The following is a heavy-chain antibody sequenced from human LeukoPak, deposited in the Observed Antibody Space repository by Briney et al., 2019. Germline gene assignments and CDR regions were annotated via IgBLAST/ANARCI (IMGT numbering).Heavy chain of an antibody. CDR3: ARHYPYYYYMDV. Sequence: PSETLSLTCTVSGGSISSSSYYWGWFRQPPGKGLEWIGSIFYSGTTYYNPSLKSRGTISVDTSKNQFSLKLSSVTAADTAVYYCARHYPYYYYMDVWGKGTTVTISS. J-gene: IGHJ6*03. V-gene: IGHV4-39*01. CDR2: IFYSGTT. CDR1: GGSISSSSYY.